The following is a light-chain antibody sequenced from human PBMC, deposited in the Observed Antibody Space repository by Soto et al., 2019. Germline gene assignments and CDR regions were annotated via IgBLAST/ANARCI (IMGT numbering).Light chain of an antibody. CDR1: SSNIGSNT. J-gene: IGLJ1*01. V-gene: IGLV1-44*01. Sequence: QSVLTQPPSASGTPGQRVTISRSGSSSNIGSNTVNWYQQLPGTAPKLLIYSNNQRPSGVPDRFSGSKSGTSASLAISGLQSEDKADYYCAAWDDSLNGYVFGTGTKLTVL. CDR3: AAWDDSLNGYV. CDR2: SNN.